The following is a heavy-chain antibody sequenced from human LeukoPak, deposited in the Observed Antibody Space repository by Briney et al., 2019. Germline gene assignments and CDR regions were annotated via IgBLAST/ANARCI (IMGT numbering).Heavy chain of an antibody. Sequence: TGGSLRLSCAASGFTFSDYWMSWVRQAPGKGLEWVANIQQDGSEKYYADSVKGRFTISRDNAKKSLFLQVSSLRGEDTAVYYCARDRGFSYGIDFWGQGTLVTVSS. D-gene: IGHD5-18*01. V-gene: IGHV3-7*04. CDR3: ARDRGFSYGIDF. J-gene: IGHJ4*02. CDR1: GFTFSDYW. CDR2: IQQDGSEK.